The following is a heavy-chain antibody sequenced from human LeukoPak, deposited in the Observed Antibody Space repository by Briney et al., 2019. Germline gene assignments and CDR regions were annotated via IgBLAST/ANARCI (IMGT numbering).Heavy chain of an antibody. Sequence: GGSLRLSCAASGFTFTSAWMSWVRQAPGKGLEWVGRIKGKTAAGAPDYVASVKGRFTISRDDSKNTPFLQMNSLKTEDTAVYYCITGDYDFWSGFYSPNHYFDYWSQGTLVTVSS. J-gene: IGHJ4*02. D-gene: IGHD3-3*01. CDR2: IKGKTAAGAP. CDR1: GFTFTSAW. V-gene: IGHV3-15*01. CDR3: ITGDYDFWSGFYSPNHYFDY.